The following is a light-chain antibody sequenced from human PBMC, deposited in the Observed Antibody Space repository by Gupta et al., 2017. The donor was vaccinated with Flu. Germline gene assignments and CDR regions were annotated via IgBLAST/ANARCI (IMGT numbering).Light chain of an antibody. CDR1: NIGSKN. Sequence: PGKTARITCGGNNIGSKNVHWYQQKPGQAPVLVVYNDSDRPSGIPERFSGSNSGNTATLTISRVEAGDEADYYCQVWDSSTDVVFGGGTKLTVL. J-gene: IGLJ2*01. CDR2: NDS. V-gene: IGLV3-21*03. CDR3: QVWDSSTDVV.